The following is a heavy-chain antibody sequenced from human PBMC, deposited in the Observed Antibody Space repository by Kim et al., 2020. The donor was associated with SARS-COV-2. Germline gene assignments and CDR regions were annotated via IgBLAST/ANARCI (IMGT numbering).Heavy chain of an antibody. J-gene: IGHJ4*02. D-gene: IGHD2-2*01. CDR3: ARDRIVVVPAAMYY. Sequence: AQKFQGRVTITADESTSTAYMERSSLRSEDTAVYYCARDRIVVVPAAMYYWGQGTLVTVSS. V-gene: IGHV1-69*01.